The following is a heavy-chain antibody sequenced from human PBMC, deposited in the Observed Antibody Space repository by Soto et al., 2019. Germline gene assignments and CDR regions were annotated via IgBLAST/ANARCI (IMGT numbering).Heavy chain of an antibody. Sequence: SETLSLTCTVSGVSVSSGIYYWSWIRQPPGKGLEWIGYIYYSGSTNYNPSLKSRVTISVDTSKNQFSLKLSSVTAADTAVYYCARGRNYYDSSGYPRLSDYWGQGTLVTVSS. CDR3: ARGRNYYDSSGYPRLSDY. V-gene: IGHV4-61*01. CDR1: GVSVSSGIYY. D-gene: IGHD3-22*01. CDR2: IYYSGST. J-gene: IGHJ4*02.